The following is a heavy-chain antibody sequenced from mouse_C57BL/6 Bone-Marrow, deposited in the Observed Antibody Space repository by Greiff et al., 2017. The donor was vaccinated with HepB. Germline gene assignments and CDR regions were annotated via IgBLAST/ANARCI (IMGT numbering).Heavy chain of an antibody. V-gene: IGHV5-15*01. J-gene: IGHJ3*01. CDR1: GFTFSDYG. CDR2: ISNLAYSI. D-gene: IGHD1-1*02. Sequence: EVQGVESGGGLVQPGGSLKLSCAASGFTFSDYGMAWVRQAPRKGPEWVAFISNLAYSIYYADTVTGRFTISRENAKNTLYLEMSSLRSEDTAMYYCARQGVLWSFAYWGQGTLVTVSA. CDR3: ARQGVLWSFAY.